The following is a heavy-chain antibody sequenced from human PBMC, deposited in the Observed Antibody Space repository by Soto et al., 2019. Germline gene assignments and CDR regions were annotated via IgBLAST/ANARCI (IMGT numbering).Heavy chain of an antibody. J-gene: IGHJ4*02. V-gene: IGHV3-23*01. CDR3: AKAGVNPGHYFDY. CDR2: ISGSGGST. D-gene: IGHD3-10*01. Sequence: GGSLRLSCAASGFTFSSYAMSWVRQAPGKGLEWVSAISGSGGSTYYADSVKGRFTISRDTSKNTLYLQMNSLRAEDTAVYYCAKAGVNPGHYFDYWGQGTLVTVSS. CDR1: GFTFSSYA.